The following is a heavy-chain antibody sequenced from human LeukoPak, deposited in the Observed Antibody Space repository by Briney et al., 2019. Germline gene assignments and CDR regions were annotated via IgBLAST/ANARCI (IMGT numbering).Heavy chain of an antibody. Sequence: SETLSLTCAVYGGSFSGYYWGWIRQPPGKGLEWIGSIYHSGSTNYNPSLKSRVTISVDTSKNQFSLKLSSVTAADTAVYYCAREGRWLPLQAFDIWGQGTMVTVSS. CDR3: AREGRWLPLQAFDI. V-gene: IGHV4-34*01. CDR1: GGSFSGYY. D-gene: IGHD5-24*01. J-gene: IGHJ3*02. CDR2: IYHSGST.